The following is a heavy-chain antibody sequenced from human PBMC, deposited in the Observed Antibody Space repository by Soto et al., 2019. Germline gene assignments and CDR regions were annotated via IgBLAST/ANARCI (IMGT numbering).Heavy chain of an antibody. CDR3: AKDIWGPNPPTHYGMDV. V-gene: IGHV3-30*18. Sequence: GGSLRLSCAASGFTFSSYGMHWVRQAPGKGLEWVAVISYGGSNKYYADSVKGRFTISRDNSKNTLYLQMNSLRAEDTAVYYCAKDIWGPNPPTHYGMDVWGEGPTIPVYS. D-gene: IGHD7-27*01. CDR1: GFTFSSYG. CDR2: ISYGGSNK. J-gene: IGHJ6*04.